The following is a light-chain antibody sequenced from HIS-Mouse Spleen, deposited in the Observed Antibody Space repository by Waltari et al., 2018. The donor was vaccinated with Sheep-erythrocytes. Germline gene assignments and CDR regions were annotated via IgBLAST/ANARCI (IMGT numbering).Light chain of an antibody. V-gene: IGLV3-19*01. J-gene: IGLJ1*01. CDR2: GKN. Sequence: SSELTQDPAVSVALGQTVRITCQGDSLRSYYASWYQQKPGQAPVLVIYGKNNRPSGIPDRISGSSSGNTASLVLTGAQAEDEAAYYCNSRDSSGNHLRVFGTGTKVTVL. CDR3: NSRDSSGNHLRV. CDR1: SLRSYY.